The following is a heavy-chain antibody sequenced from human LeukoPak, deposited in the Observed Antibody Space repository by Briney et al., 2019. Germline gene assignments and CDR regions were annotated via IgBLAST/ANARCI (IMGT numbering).Heavy chain of an antibody. CDR1: GFTFSTYA. Sequence: GGSLRLSCAASGFTFSTYAMTWVRQAPGKGLEWVAVISYDGSNEYFADSVKGRFTISRDNSKNTLYLQMNSLRAEDTAVYYCAKDQSPYDFWSGYLSQHYYYYGMDVWGQGTTVTVSS. D-gene: IGHD3-3*01. V-gene: IGHV3-30*18. CDR2: ISYDGSNE. CDR3: AKDQSPYDFWSGYLSQHYYYYGMDV. J-gene: IGHJ6*02.